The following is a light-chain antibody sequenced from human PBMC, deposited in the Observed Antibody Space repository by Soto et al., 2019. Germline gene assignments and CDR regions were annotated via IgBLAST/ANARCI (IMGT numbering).Light chain of an antibody. J-gene: IGLJ1*01. CDR2: DVS. V-gene: IGLV2-14*03. CDR1: SSDVGGYNY. Sequence: QSALTQPASVSGSPGQSINISCTGTSSDVGGYNYVSWYQQHPGKAPKLIIYDVSNRPSGVSNPFSGSKSGNTASLTISGLQPEDEADYYCSSYTTSNTRQIVFGTGTKVTV. CDR3: SSYTTSNTRQIV.